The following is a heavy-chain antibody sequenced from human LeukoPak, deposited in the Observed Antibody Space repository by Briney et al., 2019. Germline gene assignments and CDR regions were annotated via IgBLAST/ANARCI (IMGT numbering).Heavy chain of an antibody. CDR1: GFTFSSYG. CDR3: AKGNYVSYYYYGMDV. D-gene: IGHD4-11*01. Sequence: GRSLRLSCAASGFTFSSYGMHWVRQAPGKGLEWVAVISYDGSNKYYADSVKGRFTISRDNSKNTLYLQMNSLRAEDTAVYYCAKGNYVSYYYYGMDVWGQGTTVTVPS. CDR2: ISYDGSNK. J-gene: IGHJ6*02. V-gene: IGHV3-30*18.